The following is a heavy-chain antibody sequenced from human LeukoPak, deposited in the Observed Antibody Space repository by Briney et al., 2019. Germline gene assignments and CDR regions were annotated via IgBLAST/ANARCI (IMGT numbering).Heavy chain of an antibody. CDR1: GGSVSSGSYY. CDR3: ARGDSGSYYYDH. D-gene: IGHD1-26*01. CDR2: LYYSGST. Sequence: SETLSLTCTVSGGSVSSGSYYRSWIRQPPGKGLEWIGYLYYSGSTNYNPSLKSRVTISVDTSKNQFSLKLSSVTAADTAVYYCARGDSGSYYYDHWGQGTLVTVSS. J-gene: IGHJ4*02. V-gene: IGHV4-61*01.